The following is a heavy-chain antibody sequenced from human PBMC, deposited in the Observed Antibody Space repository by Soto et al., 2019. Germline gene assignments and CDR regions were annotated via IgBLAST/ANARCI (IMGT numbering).Heavy chain of an antibody. CDR1: GYTFTSYA. CDR3: ATTAPTVTSYFDY. V-gene: IGHV1-3*01. D-gene: IGHD4-4*01. CDR2: INAGNGNT. J-gene: IGHJ4*02. Sequence: ASVKVSCKASGYTFTSYAMHWVLQAPGQRLEWMGWINAGNGNTKYSQKFQGRVTITRDTSASTAYMELSSLRSEDTAVYYCATTAPTVTSYFDYWCQGTLVTVSS.